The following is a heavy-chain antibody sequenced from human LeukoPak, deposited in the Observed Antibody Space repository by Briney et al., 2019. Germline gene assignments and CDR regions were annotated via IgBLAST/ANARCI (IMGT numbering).Heavy chain of an antibody. CDR1: GFTFSSDA. V-gene: IGHV3-23*01. CDR2: ISGSGGRT. Sequence: PGGSLRLSCAASGFTFSSDALSWVRQAPGKGLEWVSLISGSGGRTDYADSVKGRFTISRDNSKNTPYLQMNSLKAEDTAVYYCAKHVRTSVRFFDFWGQGTLVTVSS. CDR3: AKHVRTSVRFFDF. D-gene: IGHD2-2*01. J-gene: IGHJ4*02.